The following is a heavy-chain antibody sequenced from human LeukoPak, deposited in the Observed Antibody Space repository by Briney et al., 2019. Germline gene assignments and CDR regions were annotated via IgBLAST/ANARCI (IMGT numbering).Heavy chain of an antibody. D-gene: IGHD2-2*01. CDR2: IYYSGST. J-gene: IGHJ6*02. V-gene: IGHV4-59*01. CDR3: ARGFCSSTSCWWGYYYGMDV. Sequence: SETLSLTCTVSGGSISSYYWSWIRQPPGKGLEWIGYIYYSGSTNYNPSLKSRVTISVDTSKNQFSLKLSSVTAADTAVYYCARGFCSSTSCWWGYYYGMDVWGQGTTVTDSS. CDR1: GGSISSYY.